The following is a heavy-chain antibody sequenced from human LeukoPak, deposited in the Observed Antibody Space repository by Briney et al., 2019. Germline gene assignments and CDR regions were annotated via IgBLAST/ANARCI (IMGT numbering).Heavy chain of an antibody. D-gene: IGHD3-22*01. CDR2: IWYDGSHK. CDR1: GFTFSSYG. CDR3: AKGDSSGYYTYFQH. J-gene: IGHJ1*01. V-gene: IGHV3-30*02. Sequence: GGSLRPSWVASGFTFSSYGMQWVRQAASRGREWVAFIWYDGSHKYYADSVKGRFTISRDISKNTRYLQMHSQSAEDTAVYYCAKGDSSGYYTYFQHWGQGTLVTVSS.